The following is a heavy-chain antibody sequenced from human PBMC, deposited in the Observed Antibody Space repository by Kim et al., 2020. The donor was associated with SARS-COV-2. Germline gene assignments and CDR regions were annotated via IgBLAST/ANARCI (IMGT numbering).Heavy chain of an antibody. D-gene: IGHD4-17*01. CDR3: ARPLTTVTTTRYYYYYGMDV. V-gene: IGHV1-3*01. CDR1: GYTFTSYA. Sequence: ASVKVSCKATGYTFTSYAMHWVRQAPGQRLEWMGWINAGNGNTKYSQKLQGRVTITRDTSASTAYMELSSLRSEDTAVYYCARPLTTVTTTRYYYYYGMDVCGQGTTVTVSS. CDR2: INAGNGNT. J-gene: IGHJ6*02.